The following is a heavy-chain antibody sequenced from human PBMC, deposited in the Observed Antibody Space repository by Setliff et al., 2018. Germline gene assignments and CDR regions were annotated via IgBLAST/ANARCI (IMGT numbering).Heavy chain of an antibody. CDR2: MDPNSGNT. CDR3: ARRWNFGPYGSGIHDAFDV. D-gene: IGHD3-10*01. CDR1: GYTFMSYD. Sequence: ASVQVSCKASGYTFMSYDINWVRQATGQGLEWVGWMDPNSGNTAYGRKFQDRVTITRNTSISTAYMELSSLRSEDTAVYYCARRWNFGPYGSGIHDAFDVWGQGTMVTVSS. V-gene: IGHV1-8*03. J-gene: IGHJ3*01.